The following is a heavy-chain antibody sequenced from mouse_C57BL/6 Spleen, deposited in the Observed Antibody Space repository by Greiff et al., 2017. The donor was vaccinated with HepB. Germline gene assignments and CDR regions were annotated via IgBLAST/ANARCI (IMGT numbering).Heavy chain of an antibody. Sequence: LQQPGAELVKPGASVQLSCKASGYTFTSYWMHWVKQRPGQGLEWIGMIHPNSGSTNYNEKFKSKATLTVDKSSSTAYMQLSSLTSEDSAVYYCARVMIYYYVSSYVYYYFDYWGQGTTLTVSS. CDR1: GYTFTSYW. J-gene: IGHJ2*01. D-gene: IGHD1-1*01. CDR3: ARVMIYYYVSSYVYYYFDY. V-gene: IGHV1-64*01. CDR2: IHPNSGST.